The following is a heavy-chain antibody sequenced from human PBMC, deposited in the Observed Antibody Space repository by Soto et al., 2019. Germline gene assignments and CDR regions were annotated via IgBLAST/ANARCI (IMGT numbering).Heavy chain of an antibody. Sequence: QVQLQESGPGLVKPSETLSLTCTVSGGSVSSGSYYWSWIRQPPGKGLEWIGYISYSGSTNYNPSRKSRVTIPVDTPKNQFSLKLSSVTAPDTAVYYCARGGGSYYAETYFDYWGQGTLVTVSS. CDR3: ARGGGSYYAETYFDY. CDR1: GGSVSSGSYY. V-gene: IGHV4-61*01. CDR2: ISYSGST. J-gene: IGHJ4*02. D-gene: IGHD1-26*01.